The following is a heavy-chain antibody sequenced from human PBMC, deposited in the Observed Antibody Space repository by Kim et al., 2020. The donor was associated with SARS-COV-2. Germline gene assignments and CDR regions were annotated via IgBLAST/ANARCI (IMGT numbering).Heavy chain of an antibody. CDR3: AREVGSSSWEPDY. J-gene: IGHJ4*02. D-gene: IGHD6-13*01. V-gene: IGHV3-21*01. CDR2: ISSSSSYI. Sequence: GGSLRLSCAASGFTFSSYSMNWVRQAPGKGLEWVSSISSSSSYIYYADSVKGRFTISRDNAKNSLYLQMNSLRAEDTAVYYCAREVGSSSWEPDYWGQGTLVTVSS. CDR1: GFTFSSYS.